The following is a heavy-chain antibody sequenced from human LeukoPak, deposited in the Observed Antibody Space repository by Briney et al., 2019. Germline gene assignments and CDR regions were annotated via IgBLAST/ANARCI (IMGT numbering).Heavy chain of an antibody. CDR1: GXSFTSYY. D-gene: IGHD3-10*01. V-gene: IGHV5-10-1*01. CDR3: ARSNYGSGSYKDY. J-gene: IGHJ4*02. Sequence: GESLKISCKGSGXSFTSYYSTWLRQMPGKGLEWMGRIDPHDSYTNYSPSFQGHVTISADKSISTAYLQWSSLTASDTAIYYCARSNYGSGSYKDYWGQGTLVTVSS. CDR2: IDPHDSYT.